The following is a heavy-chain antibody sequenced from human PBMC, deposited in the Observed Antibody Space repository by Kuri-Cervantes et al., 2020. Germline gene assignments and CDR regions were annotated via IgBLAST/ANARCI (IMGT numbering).Heavy chain of an antibody. CDR2: ISWNSNKI. Sequence: LSLTCVASGFTFDDYAMHWVRQVPGKGLEWVSGISWNSNKIGYADSVKGRFTISRDNSKNTLYLQMNSLRAEDTAVYYCARVRWEPPYYYGMDVWGQGTTVTVSS. V-gene: IGHV3-9*01. D-gene: IGHD1-26*01. CDR1: GFTFDDYA. CDR3: ARVRWEPPYYYGMDV. J-gene: IGHJ6*02.